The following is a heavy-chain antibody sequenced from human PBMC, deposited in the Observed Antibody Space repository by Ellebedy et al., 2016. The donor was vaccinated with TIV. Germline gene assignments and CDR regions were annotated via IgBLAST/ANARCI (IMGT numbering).Heavy chain of an antibody. Sequence: ASVKVSCNASGYTFTKYYIHWVRQDPGQGLEWRGVIDPRPGSTTSAQKLQGRVSMTEDRSTDPAYMELSSLRSEDTAVYYCATTGTTWAWFDPWGQGTLVTVSS. D-gene: IGHD1-1*01. CDR1: GYTFTKYY. V-gene: IGHV1-46*04. CDR2: IDPRPGST. CDR3: ATTGTTWAWFDP. J-gene: IGHJ5*02.